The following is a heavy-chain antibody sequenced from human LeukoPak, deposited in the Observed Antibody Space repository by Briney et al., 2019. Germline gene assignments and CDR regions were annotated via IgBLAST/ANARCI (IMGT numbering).Heavy chain of an antibody. J-gene: IGHJ1*01. CDR3: ARGVRSSWSGDEYFQY. CDR2: MNPNSGNT. Sequence: ASVKVSCKASGYTFTSYDINWVRQATGQGLEWMGWMNPNSGNTGYAQKFQGRVTITRDTSISTAYMELSSLRSEDTAVYYCARGVRSSWSGDEYFQYWGQGTLVTVSS. CDR1: GYTFTSYD. V-gene: IGHV1-8*01. D-gene: IGHD6-13*01.